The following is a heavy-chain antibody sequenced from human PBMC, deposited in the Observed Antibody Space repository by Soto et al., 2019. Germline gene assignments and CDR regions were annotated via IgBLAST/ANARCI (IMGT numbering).Heavy chain of an antibody. CDR3: AKPTIVVVPAAMDY. D-gene: IGHD2-2*01. J-gene: IGHJ4*02. CDR1: GFTFSSYG. V-gene: IGHV3-30*18. CDR2: ISYDGSNK. Sequence: GGSMRLSCAASGFTFSSYGMHWVRQAPGKGLEWVAVISYDGSNKYYADSVKGRFTISRDNSKNTLYLQMNSLRAEDTAVYYCAKPTIVVVPAAMDYWGQGTLVTVSS.